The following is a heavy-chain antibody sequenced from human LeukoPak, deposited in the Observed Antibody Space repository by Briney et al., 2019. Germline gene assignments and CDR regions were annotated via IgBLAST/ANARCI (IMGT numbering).Heavy chain of an antibody. CDR1: GVSLSGYY. CDR2: INHSGST. CDR3: ARGRLSIVVVPAARGWFDP. D-gene: IGHD2-2*01. J-gene: IGHJ5*02. Sequence: SSETLSLTCAVYGVSLSGYYWSWIRQPPGKGLEWIGEINHSGSTNYNPSLKSRVTMSVDTSKNQFSLKLSSVTAADTAVYYCARGRLSIVVVPAARGWFDPWGQGTLVTVSS. V-gene: IGHV4-34*01.